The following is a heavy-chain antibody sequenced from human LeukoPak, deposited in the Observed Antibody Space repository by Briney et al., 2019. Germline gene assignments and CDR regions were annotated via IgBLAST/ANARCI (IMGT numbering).Heavy chain of an antibody. CDR1: GGSLSGYY. V-gene: IGHV4-34*01. Sequence: PSETLSLTCAVYGGSLSGYYWSWIRQPPGKGREWVGEINHSGSTKYNPSPKSRVTISIDTSKNQFSLKLSSVTAADTAMYFCAMSPGTFNIWGQGTMVTVSS. J-gene: IGHJ3*02. D-gene: IGHD5/OR15-5a*01. CDR2: INHSGST. CDR3: AMSPGTFNI.